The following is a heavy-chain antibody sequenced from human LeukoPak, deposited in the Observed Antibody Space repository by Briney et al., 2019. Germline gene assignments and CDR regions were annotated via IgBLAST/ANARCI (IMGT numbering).Heavy chain of an antibody. D-gene: IGHD2-2*01. V-gene: IGHV3-23*01. CDR1: GFTFSNSA. Sequence: GGSLRLSCAASGFTFSNSAMTWVRQAPGKGLEWVSAISDSGNSPYYADSVRGRFTISRDNSKNTLHLQMNSLSAGDTAVYYCAKDSGPWGYCTTTSCYFAYWGQGALVTVSS. CDR3: AKDSGPWGYCTTTSCYFAY. J-gene: IGHJ4*02. CDR2: ISDSGNSP.